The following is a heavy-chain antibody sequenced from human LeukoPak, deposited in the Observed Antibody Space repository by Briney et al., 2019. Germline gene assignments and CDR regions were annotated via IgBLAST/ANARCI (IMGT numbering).Heavy chain of an antibody. CDR2: IYTRGST. CDR3: ARGGTYGSGRNQHTTLDY. J-gene: IGHJ4*02. D-gene: IGHD3-10*01. Sequence: PAETLSGTCTVSGGAGSNDYWSWIRQASGKELEWIGRIYTRGSTNYNPSLKSRVTISLDKSKKQFSLNLNSVTAADTAVYYCARGGTYGSGRNQHTTLDYWGQGTLVTVSS. CDR1: GGAGSNDY. V-gene: IGHV4-4*07.